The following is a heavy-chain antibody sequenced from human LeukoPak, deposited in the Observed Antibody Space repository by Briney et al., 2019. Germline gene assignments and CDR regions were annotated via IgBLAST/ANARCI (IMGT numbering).Heavy chain of an antibody. Sequence: GGSLRLSCTASGFTFGDYAMSWVRQAPGKGLEWVGFIRSKAYGGTTEYAASVIGRFTISRDDSKNIAYLQMNSLKTEDTAVYYCTRDRADCGGDCYLGLVYYYYMDVWGKGTTVTVSS. J-gene: IGHJ6*03. CDR2: IRSKAYGGTT. CDR3: TRDRADCGGDCYLGLVYYYYMDV. V-gene: IGHV3-49*04. CDR1: GFTFGDYA. D-gene: IGHD2-21*01.